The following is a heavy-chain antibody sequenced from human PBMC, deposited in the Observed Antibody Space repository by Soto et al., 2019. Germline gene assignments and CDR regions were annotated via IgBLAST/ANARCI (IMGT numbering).Heavy chain of an antibody. J-gene: IGHJ6*02. CDR2: IKFDGGIT. Sequence: EVQLVESGGGLVQPGGSLRLSCVASGFTFSDYWMHWVCQAPGKGLVWVSRIKFDGGITSHADSVKGRFTISRDNARNTVHLQMNSLRAEDTGVYYCARGVRNYYGVDVWGQGTTVTVSS. CDR1: GFTFSDYW. D-gene: IGHD2-2*01. CDR3: ARGVRNYYGVDV. V-gene: IGHV3-74*01.